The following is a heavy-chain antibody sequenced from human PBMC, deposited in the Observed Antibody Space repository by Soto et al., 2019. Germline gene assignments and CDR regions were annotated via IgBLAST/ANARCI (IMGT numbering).Heavy chain of an antibody. Sequence: QVQLVQSGAEVKKPGASVKVSCKASGYTFTSYDINWVRQATGQGLEWMGWMNPNSGNTGYAQKLQGRVTMTRNTSISTAYMELSSLRSEDTAVYYCASAYCSGGSCLNYYYYYGMDVWGQGTTVTVSS. CDR2: MNPNSGNT. J-gene: IGHJ6*02. D-gene: IGHD2-15*01. CDR3: ASAYCSGGSCLNYYYYYGMDV. V-gene: IGHV1-8*01. CDR1: GYTFTSYD.